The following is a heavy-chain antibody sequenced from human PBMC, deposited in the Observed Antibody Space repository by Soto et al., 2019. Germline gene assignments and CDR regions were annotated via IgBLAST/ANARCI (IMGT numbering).Heavy chain of an antibody. CDR3: AKEALTVAGNNFDP. CDR1: GFTFTTYA. V-gene: IGHV3-23*01. D-gene: IGHD6-19*01. Sequence: EIELLESGGGLVQPGGSLRLSCAASGFTFTTYAMGWVRQAPGKGLEWVSSISGSGAGTFYADSVKGRFTISRDNAKKMVYLPMNGLGADETAVYYCAKEALTVAGNNFDPWGQGTLVTVSS. J-gene: IGHJ5*02. CDR2: ISGSGAGT.